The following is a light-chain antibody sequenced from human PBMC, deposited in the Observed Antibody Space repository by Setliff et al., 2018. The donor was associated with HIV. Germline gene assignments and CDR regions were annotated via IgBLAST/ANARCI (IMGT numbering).Light chain of an antibody. J-gene: IGLJ1*01. V-gene: IGLV2-8*01. Sequence: QSVLTQPPSASGSPGQSVTISCTRTSSDVGDYNYVAWYQQHPGKAPKLMIYEVTRRPSGVPDRFSGSKSGNTASLTVSGLQAEDEADYFCCSYTSSNSYVFGTGTKVTVL. CDR2: EVT. CDR3: CSYTSSNSYV. CDR1: SSDVGDYNY.